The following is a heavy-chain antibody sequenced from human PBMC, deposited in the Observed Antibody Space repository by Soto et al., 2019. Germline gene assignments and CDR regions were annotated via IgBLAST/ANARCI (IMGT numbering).Heavy chain of an antibody. CDR3: ARGSLVPTSYAMDV. Sequence: GGSLRLSCAASGFTVSTNYMSWVRQAPGKGLEWVSVIYSGGTTYYADFVKGRFTISRDNSKNTLLLQMNSLRAEDTAVYYCARGSLVPTSYAMDVWGQGTTVTVS. D-gene: IGHD2-2*01. V-gene: IGHV3-53*01. J-gene: IGHJ6*02. CDR2: IYSGGTT. CDR1: GFTVSTNY.